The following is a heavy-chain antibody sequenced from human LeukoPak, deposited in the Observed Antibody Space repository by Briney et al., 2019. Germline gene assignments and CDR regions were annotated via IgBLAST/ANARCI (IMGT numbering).Heavy chain of an antibody. CDR1: GGSIRSY. Sequence: SETLSLTCTVSGGSIRSYWSWIRQPAGKGLEWIGRIYGSGSTDYNPSLKSRVTMSIDTSKNQFSLNLISVTAVDTAVYYCARDSGTTGEVKFDPWGQGTLVTVSS. CDR2: IYGSGST. CDR3: ARDSGTTGEVKFDP. J-gene: IGHJ5*02. V-gene: IGHV4-4*07. D-gene: IGHD3-10*01.